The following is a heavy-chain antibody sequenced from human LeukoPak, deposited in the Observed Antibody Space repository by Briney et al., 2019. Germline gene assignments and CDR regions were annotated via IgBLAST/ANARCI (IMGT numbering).Heavy chain of an antibody. CDR3: ARWGYCSTITTCFYWFDP. J-gene: IGHJ5*02. V-gene: IGHV5-51*01. CDR1: GYSFSSYW. Sequence: GESLKISCKASGYSFSSYWIGWARQMPGKGLEWMGIIYPGDSDTRYSPSFEGQVTIPADKFISTAYLQWSSLKASDTAMYYCARWGYCSTITTCFYWFDPWGQGTLVTVSS. CDR2: IYPGDSDT. D-gene: IGHD2-8*01.